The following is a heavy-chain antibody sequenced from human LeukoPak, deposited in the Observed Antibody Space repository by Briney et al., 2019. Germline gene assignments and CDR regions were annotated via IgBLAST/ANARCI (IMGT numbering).Heavy chain of an antibody. Sequence: SVKVSCKASGGTFSSYAISWVRQAPGQGLEWMGGIIPIFGTANYAQKFQGRVTITADKSTSTAYMELSSLRSEDTAVYYCARRPPSYSDNSGTYYLGGFDYWGQGTLVTVSS. J-gene: IGHJ4*02. CDR3: ARRPPSYSDNSGTYYLGGFDY. D-gene: IGHD3-10*01. CDR1: GGTFSSYA. CDR2: IIPIFGTA. V-gene: IGHV1-69*06.